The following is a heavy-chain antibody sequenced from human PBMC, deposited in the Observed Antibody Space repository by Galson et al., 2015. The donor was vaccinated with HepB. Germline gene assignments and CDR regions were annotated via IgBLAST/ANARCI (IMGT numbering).Heavy chain of an antibody. J-gene: IGHJ5*02. CDR1: GFTFGDYL. CDR2: IRTKHLGGTA. D-gene: IGHD3-22*01. CDR3: TRECPVHYYDSRGLFDP. Sequence: SLRLSCAASGFTFGDYLMSWFRQAPGKGLEWVGFIRTKHLGGTAEYAASVRGRFTISREDSENIAYLQMNSLKTDDTAVYYCTRECPVHYYDSRGLFDPWGQGTLVTVSS. V-gene: IGHV3-49*03.